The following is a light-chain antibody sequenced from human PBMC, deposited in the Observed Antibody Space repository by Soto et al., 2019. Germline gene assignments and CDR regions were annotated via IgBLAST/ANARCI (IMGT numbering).Light chain of an antibody. Sequence: DIKMCQSPSTVSVSIGDRVAITCRAGQTISSWLAWYQQKPGKAPKLLIYKASTLKSGVPSRFSGSGSGTEFTLTISSLQPDDFATYYSALSTSYSEPFGQGTKVAIK. CDR2: KAS. CDR3: ALSTSYSEP. V-gene: IGKV1-5*03. J-gene: IGKJ1*01. CDR1: QTISSW.